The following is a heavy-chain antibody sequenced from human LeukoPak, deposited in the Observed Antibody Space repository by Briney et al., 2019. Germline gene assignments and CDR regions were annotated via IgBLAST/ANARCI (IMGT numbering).Heavy chain of an antibody. D-gene: IGHD7-27*01. V-gene: IGHV4-61*05. Sequence: SETLSLTCTVSGGSIISSSYYWGWIRQPPGKGLEWIGYIYYSGSTNYNPSLKSRVTISVDTSKNQFSLKLSSVTAADTAVYYCAGLTGDWDYWGQGTLVTVSS. CDR3: AGLTGDWDY. CDR1: GGSIISSSYY. CDR2: IYYSGST. J-gene: IGHJ4*02.